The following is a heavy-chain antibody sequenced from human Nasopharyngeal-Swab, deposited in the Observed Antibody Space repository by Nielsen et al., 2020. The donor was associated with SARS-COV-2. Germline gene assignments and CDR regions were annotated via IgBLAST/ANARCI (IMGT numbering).Heavy chain of an antibody. V-gene: IGHV3-11*04. CDR2: ISSSGSTI. J-gene: IGHJ4*02. CDR3: ARRRGYGTPVDY. D-gene: IGHD5-18*01. Sequence: GGSLRLSCAASGFTFSYYYMSWIRQAPGKGLEWVSCISSSGSTIYYADSVKGRFTISRDNAKNSLYLQMNSLRAVDTAAYYCARRRGYGTPVDYWGQGTLVTVSS. CDR1: GFTFSYYY.